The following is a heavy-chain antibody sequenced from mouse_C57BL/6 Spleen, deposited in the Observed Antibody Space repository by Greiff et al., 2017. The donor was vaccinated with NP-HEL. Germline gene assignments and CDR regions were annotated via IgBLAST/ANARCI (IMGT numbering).Heavy chain of an antibody. D-gene: IGHD2-14*01. V-gene: IGHV3-6*01. Sequence: ESGPGLVKPSQSLSLTCSVTGYSITSGYYWYWIRQFPGNKLEWLGYISYDGSNNYNPSLKNRISITRDTSKNQFFLKLNSVTTEDTATYYCARDHDRCYFDYWGQGTTLTVSS. J-gene: IGHJ2*01. CDR2: ISYDGSN. CDR3: ARDHDRCYFDY. CDR1: GYSITSGYY.